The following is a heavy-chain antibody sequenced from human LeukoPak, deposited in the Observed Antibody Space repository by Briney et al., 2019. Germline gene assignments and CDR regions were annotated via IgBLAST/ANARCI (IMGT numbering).Heavy chain of an antibody. Sequence: PSETLSLTCTVSGGSISSYYWSWIRQPPGKGLEWIGYIYYSGSTNYNPSLKSRVTISVDTSKNQFSLKLSSVTAEDTAVYYCARQDVLCSGGSCYRSFDYWGQGTLVTVSS. CDR2: IYYSGST. J-gene: IGHJ4*02. CDR3: ARQDVLCSGGSCYRSFDY. CDR1: GGSISSYY. V-gene: IGHV4-59*08. D-gene: IGHD2-15*01.